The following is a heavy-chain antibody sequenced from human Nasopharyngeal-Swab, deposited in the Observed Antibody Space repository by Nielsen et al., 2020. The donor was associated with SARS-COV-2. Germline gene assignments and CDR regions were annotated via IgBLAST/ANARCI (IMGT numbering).Heavy chain of an antibody. J-gene: IGHJ4*02. CDR2: ISSSGSTI. V-gene: IGHV3-48*03. CDR1: GFTFSSYE. CDR3: AREVAGMDH. Sequence: GGSLRLSCAASGFTFSSYEMNWVRQAPGKGLEWVSYISSSGSTIYYADSVKGRFTISRDNARNSLYLQMNSLRNEDTAVYYCAREVAGMDHWGQGTLVTVSS. D-gene: IGHD6-19*01.